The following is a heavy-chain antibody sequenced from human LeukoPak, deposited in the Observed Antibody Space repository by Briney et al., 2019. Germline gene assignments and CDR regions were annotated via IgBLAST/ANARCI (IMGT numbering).Heavy chain of an antibody. Sequence: GGSLRLSCAASGFTFSSYAMSWVRQAPGKGLEWVSIIRGSGGGTHYADSVKGRFTISRDNSKNTLYLQMNSLRDEDTALYYCAKAGIGVVGYFDYWGQGTLVTVSS. CDR2: IRGSGGGT. CDR3: AKAGIGVVGYFDY. CDR1: GFTFSSYA. D-gene: IGHD6-19*01. J-gene: IGHJ4*02. V-gene: IGHV3-23*01.